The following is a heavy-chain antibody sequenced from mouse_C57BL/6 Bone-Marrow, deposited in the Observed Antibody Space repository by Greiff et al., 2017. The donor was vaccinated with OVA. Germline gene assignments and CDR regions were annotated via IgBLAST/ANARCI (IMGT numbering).Heavy chain of an antibody. V-gene: IGHV1-81*01. CDR2: IYPRSGNT. J-gene: IGHJ2*01. CDR3: AREYFYYGSGYYFDY. D-gene: IGHD1-1*01. CDR1: GYTFTSYG. Sequence: VKLMESGAELARPGASVKLSCKASGYTFTSYGISWVKQRTGQGLEWIGEIYPRSGNTYYNEKFKGKATLTADKSSSTAYMELRSLTSEDSAVYFCAREYFYYGSGYYFDYWGQGTTLTVSS.